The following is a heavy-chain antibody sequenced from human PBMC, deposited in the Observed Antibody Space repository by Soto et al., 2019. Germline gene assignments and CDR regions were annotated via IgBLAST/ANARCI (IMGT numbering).Heavy chain of an antibody. V-gene: IGHV3-43*01. CDR1: GFTFDDYT. CDR3: AKDIAPASTVGYCSGGSCYNYYYGMDV. CDR2: ISWDGGST. D-gene: IGHD2-15*01. Sequence: GGSLRLSCAASGFTFDDYTMHWVRQAPGKGLEWVSLISWDGGSTYYADSVKGRFTISRDNSKNSLYLQMNRLRTEDTALYYCAKDIAPASTVGYCSGGSCYNYYYGMDVWGQGTTVTVSS. J-gene: IGHJ6*02.